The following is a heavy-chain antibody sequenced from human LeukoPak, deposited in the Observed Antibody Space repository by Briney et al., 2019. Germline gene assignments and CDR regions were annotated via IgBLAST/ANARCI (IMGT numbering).Heavy chain of an antibody. CDR1: GGSINSYF. CDR3: ARSRSGGYCSGGSCYFGAFDI. V-gene: IGHV4-59*01. D-gene: IGHD2-15*01. CDR2: IYYSGST. Sequence: SETLSLTCTVSGGSINSYFWSWIRQPPAKGLEWIGYIYYSGSTNYNPSLKSRVTISVDPSKNQFSLKLSSVTAADTSVYYCARSRSGGYCSGGSCYFGAFDIWGQGTMVTVSS. J-gene: IGHJ3*02.